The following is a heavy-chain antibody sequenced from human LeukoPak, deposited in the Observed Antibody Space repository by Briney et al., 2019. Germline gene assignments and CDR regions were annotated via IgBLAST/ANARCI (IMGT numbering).Heavy chain of an antibody. CDR2: ISSSGSYI. V-gene: IGHV3-21*01. D-gene: IGHD2-15*01. Sequence: GSLRLSCAGSGFSFNTYRMNWIRQAPGKGLEWVSSISSSGSYIHYAESVKGRFTISRGSAKSSLNLQMDSLRAEDTAVYYCAREGTIVVGDAFDLWGQGTMVTVSS. CDR1: GFSFNTYR. J-gene: IGHJ3*01. CDR3: AREGTIVVGDAFDL.